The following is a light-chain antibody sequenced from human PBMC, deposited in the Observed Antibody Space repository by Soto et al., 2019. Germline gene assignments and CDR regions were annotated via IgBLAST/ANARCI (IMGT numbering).Light chain of an antibody. J-gene: IGKJ1*01. CDR3: QQYASSPRT. CDR1: QSVSGSY. V-gene: IGKV3-20*01. Sequence: EIMLTQSPGTLSLSPGDRATLSCRASQSVSGSYLAWYQQKPGQAPRLVIYDASSRATGIPDRLCGSGSGGDFTLTISRLEPEDFAVYYCQQYASSPRTFGQGTKVEIK. CDR2: DAS.